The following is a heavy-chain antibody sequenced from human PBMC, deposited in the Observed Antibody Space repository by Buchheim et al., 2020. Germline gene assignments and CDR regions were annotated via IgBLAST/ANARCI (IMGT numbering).Heavy chain of an antibody. CDR1: GFTFSSYS. V-gene: IGHV3-21*01. CDR3: VTPDKVGRPSYYYGMDV. J-gene: IGHJ6*02. Sequence: EVQLVESGGGLVKPGGSLRLSCAASGFTFSSYSMNWVRQAPGKGLEWVSSISSSSSYINYADSVKGRFTISRDNAKNSLYLQMNSLRAEDTAVYYCVTPDKVGRPSYYYGMDVWGQGTT. CDR2: ISSSSSYI. D-gene: IGHD3-10*01.